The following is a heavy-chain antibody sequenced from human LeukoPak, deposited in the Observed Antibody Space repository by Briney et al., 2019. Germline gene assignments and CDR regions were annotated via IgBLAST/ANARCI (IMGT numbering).Heavy chain of an antibody. CDR2: IYPGDSDT. V-gene: IGHV5-51*01. CDR3: ARDSGSYLTGLDV. Sequence: GESLKISCKGSGYSFTSYWIVWVRQMPGKGLEWMGIIYPGDSDTRYSPSFQGQVTISADKSISTAYLQWSTLKASDTAMYYCARDSGSYLTGLDVWGQGTTVTVCS. D-gene: IGHD1-26*01. J-gene: IGHJ6*02. CDR1: GYSFTSYW.